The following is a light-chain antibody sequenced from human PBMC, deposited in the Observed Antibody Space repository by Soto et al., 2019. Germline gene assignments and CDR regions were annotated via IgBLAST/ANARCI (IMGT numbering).Light chain of an antibody. CDR2: DAS. J-gene: IGKJ5*01. V-gene: IGKV3-15*01. Sequence: EIVMTQSPAILSVSPGEGATLSCRASQSVTSNLAWYQQKPGQAPRLLIYDASTRATGIPATFSGSGSGTEFTLTISSLQFEDFAVYYCQQYSNWPSITFGQGTRLEIK. CDR3: QQYSNWPSIT. CDR1: QSVTSN.